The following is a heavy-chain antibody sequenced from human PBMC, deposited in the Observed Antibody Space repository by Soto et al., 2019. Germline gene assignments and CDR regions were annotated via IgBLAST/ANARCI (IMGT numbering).Heavy chain of an antibody. CDR2: ISYDGSNK. D-gene: IGHD3-10*01. V-gene: IGHV3-30-3*01. J-gene: IGHJ4*02. CDR3: ASPLSYGSGTADY. Sequence: QVQLVESGGGVVQPGRSLRLSCAASEFTFSSYAMHWVRQAPGKGLEWVAVISYDGSNKYYADSVKGRFTISRDNSKNTLYLQMNSLRAEDTAVYYCASPLSYGSGTADYWGQGTLVTVSS. CDR1: EFTFSSYA.